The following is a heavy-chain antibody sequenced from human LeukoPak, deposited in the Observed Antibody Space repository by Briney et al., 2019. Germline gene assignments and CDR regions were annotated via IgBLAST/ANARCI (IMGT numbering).Heavy chain of an antibody. CDR1: GFTFSSYG. D-gene: IGHD3-3*01. V-gene: IGHV3-33*01. J-gene: IGHJ6*02. CDR3: ARDLPLNITIFGVVIIPRDYYYGMDV. Sequence: PGRSLRLSCAASGFTFSSYGMHWVRQAPGKGLEWVAVIWYDGSNKYYADSVKGRFTISRDNSKNTLYLQMNSLRAEDTAVYYCARDLPLNITIFGVVIIPRDYYYGMDVWGQGTTVTVSS. CDR2: IWYDGSNK.